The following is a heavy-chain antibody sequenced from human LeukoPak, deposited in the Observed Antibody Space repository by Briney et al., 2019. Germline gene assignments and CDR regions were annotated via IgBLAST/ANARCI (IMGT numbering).Heavy chain of an antibody. CDR2: IHYTGST. CDR1: GGSISGYY. Sequence: PSETLSLTCTVSGGSISGYYWSWIRQPPGKGLQFIGYIHYTGSTNYNPSLESRVTLSVDTSKNQFSLKLRSVTAADTAMYSCARLSKDTVVLPAAMAHYFDYWGQGTLVTVSS. J-gene: IGHJ4*02. D-gene: IGHD2-2*01. CDR3: ARLSKDTVVLPAAMAHYFDY. V-gene: IGHV4-59*08.